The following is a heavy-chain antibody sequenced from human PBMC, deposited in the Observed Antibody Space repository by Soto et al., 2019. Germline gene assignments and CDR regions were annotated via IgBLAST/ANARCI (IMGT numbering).Heavy chain of an antibody. V-gene: IGHV3-48*03. Sequence: PGGSLRLSCAASGFTFSRFELHWVRQAPWKGLEWISYISSSGSTAYYASSVEVRFTISRDNANNSVYLQMDSLRAENTALYYCTRAAWFLYLSFYWGLGALVTVSS. J-gene: IGHJ4*02. CDR1: GFTFSRFE. D-gene: IGHD3-10*01. CDR2: ISSSGSTA. CDR3: TRAAWFLYLSFY.